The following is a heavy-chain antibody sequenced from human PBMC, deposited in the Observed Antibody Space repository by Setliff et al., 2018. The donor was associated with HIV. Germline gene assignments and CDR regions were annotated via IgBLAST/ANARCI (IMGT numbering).Heavy chain of an antibody. J-gene: IGHJ6*02. Sequence: SETLSLTCNVSGVSISSHYWSWIRQPPGKGLEWIGTLYFSGSTNYNSSLKIRVTISGDTSKNLFSLEVTSVTAADTAVYFCARPVSKNFYGLDVWGLGATVTVSS. CDR1: GVSISSHY. CDR2: LYFSGST. V-gene: IGHV4-59*11. CDR3: ARPVSKNFYGLDV.